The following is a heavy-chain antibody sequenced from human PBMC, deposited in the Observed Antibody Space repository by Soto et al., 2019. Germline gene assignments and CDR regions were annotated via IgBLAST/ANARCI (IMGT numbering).Heavy chain of an antibody. J-gene: IGHJ4*02. Sequence: SETLSLTCAVYGGSFSGYYWSWIRQPPGKGLEWIGEINHSGSTNYSPSLKSRVTISVDTSKNQFSLKLSSVTAADTAVYYCARNCSTTSCQIWGFDYWGQGTLVTVSS. CDR1: GGSFSGYY. V-gene: IGHV4-34*01. CDR3: ARNCSTTSCQIWGFDY. CDR2: INHSGST. D-gene: IGHD2-2*01.